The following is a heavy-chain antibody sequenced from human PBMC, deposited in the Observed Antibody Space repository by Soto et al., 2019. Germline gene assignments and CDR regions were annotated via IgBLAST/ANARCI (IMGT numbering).Heavy chain of an antibody. CDR1: GGSFSGYY. CDR2: INHSGST. V-gene: IGHV4-34*01. CDR3: ARRYNRAAALDS. D-gene: IGHD6-25*01. Sequence: QVQLQQWGAGLLKPSETLSLTCAVYGGSFSGYYWVWIRQPPGKGLEWIGEINHSIGEINHSGSTNYNPSLKSRVTISIDTSKNQVSLSLSSVTAADTAVYYCARRYNRAAALDSWGQGNLVTVSS. J-gene: IGHJ4*02.